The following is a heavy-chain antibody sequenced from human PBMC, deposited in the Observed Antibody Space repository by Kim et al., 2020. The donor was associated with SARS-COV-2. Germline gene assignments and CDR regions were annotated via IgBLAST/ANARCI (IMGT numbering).Heavy chain of an antibody. V-gene: IGHV3-74*01. D-gene: IGHD3-22*01. CDR2: IKSGGTDT. Sequence: GGSLRLSCAASGFTFSSYWMHWVRQAPGKGLIWVSRIKSGGTDTVYADSVKGRFTVSRDNARNTLYLQMKSLRAEDTALYYCVRGVSYYYSNAFGPWGQG. CDR3: VRGVSYYYSNAFGP. CDR1: GFTFSSYW. J-gene: IGHJ5*02.